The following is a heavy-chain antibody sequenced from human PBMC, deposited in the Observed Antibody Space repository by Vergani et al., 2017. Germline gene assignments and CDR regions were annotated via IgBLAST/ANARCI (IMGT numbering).Heavy chain of an antibody. J-gene: IGHJ4*02. CDR1: GGSFSGYY. CDR3: ARSHSSSSGQLDY. V-gene: IGHV4-34*01. CDR2: IYYSGST. D-gene: IGHD6-6*01. Sequence: QVQLQQWGAGLLKPSETLSLTCAVYGGSFSGYYWSWIRQPPGKGLEWIGYIYYSGSTYYNPSLKSRVTISVDTSKNQFSLKLSSVTAADTAVYYCARSHSSSSGQLDYWGQGTLVTVSS.